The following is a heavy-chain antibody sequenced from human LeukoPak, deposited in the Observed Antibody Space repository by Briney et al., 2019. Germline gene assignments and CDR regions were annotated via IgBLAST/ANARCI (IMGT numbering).Heavy chain of an antibody. CDR2: IYSGGST. Sequence: GGSLRLSCAASGFTVSSNYMSWVRQAPGKGLEWVSVIYSGGSTYYADSVKGRFTISRDNAKNSLYLQMNSLRAEDTAVYYCARDRIAAAGHYYYYGMDVWGQGTTVTVSS. V-gene: IGHV3-53*01. D-gene: IGHD6-13*01. CDR3: ARDRIAAAGHYYYYGMDV. J-gene: IGHJ6*02. CDR1: GFTVSSNY.